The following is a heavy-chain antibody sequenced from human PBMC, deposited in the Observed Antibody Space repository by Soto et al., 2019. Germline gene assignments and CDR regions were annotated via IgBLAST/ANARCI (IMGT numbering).Heavy chain of an antibody. CDR3: ARHGPYNWNDLGLDY. CDR1: GGSIRSSSYY. CDR2: IYYSGST. V-gene: IGHV4-39*01. J-gene: IGHJ4*02. D-gene: IGHD1-20*01. Sequence: SETLSLTCSVSGGSIRSSSYYWGWIRQPPGKGLEWIGSIYYSGSTYYNPSLKSRVTISVDTSKNQFSLKLSSVTAADTAVYYCARHGPYNWNDLGLDYWGQGTLVTVSS.